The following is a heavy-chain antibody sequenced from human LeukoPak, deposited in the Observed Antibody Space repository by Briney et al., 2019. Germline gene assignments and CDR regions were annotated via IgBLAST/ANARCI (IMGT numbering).Heavy chain of an antibody. V-gene: IGHV4-34*01. J-gene: IGHJ4*02. D-gene: IGHD3-3*01. Sequence: PSETLSLTCAVYGGSFSGYYWSWIRQPPGKGLEWIGEINHSGSTNYNPSLKSRVTISVDTSKNQFSLKLSSVTAADTAVYYWARGLSGSGYYFDYWGQGTLVTVSS. CDR2: INHSGST. CDR3: ARGLSGSGYYFDY. CDR1: GGSFSGYY.